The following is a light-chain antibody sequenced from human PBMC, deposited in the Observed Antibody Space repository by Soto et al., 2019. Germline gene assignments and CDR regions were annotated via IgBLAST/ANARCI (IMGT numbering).Light chain of an antibody. CDR1: SSDVGGYNY. J-gene: IGLJ3*02. CDR3: SSYTSRGIPWV. CDR2: EVS. V-gene: IGLV2-14*01. Sequence: QSALTQPASVSGSPGQSITISCTGTSSDVGGYNYVSWYRQLPGKAPKLMIYEVSNRHSGVSIGFSGSKSGNTAYLTISGLQSEDEADYYGSSYTSRGIPWVFGGGTKVTVL.